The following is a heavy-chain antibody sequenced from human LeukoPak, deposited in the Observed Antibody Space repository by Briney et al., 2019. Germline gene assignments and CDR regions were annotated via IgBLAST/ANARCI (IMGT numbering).Heavy chain of an antibody. V-gene: IGHV4-34*01. Sequence: SETLSLTCAVYGGFFSGYYWSWIRQPPGKGLEWIGEINHSGRTNYNPSLKSRVTLSVDTSKSQFSLKLTSVTAADTAVYYCARATHCSSATCYRPFDYWGQGTLVTVSS. CDR1: GGFFSGYY. CDR2: INHSGRT. J-gene: IGHJ4*02. D-gene: IGHD2-2*02. CDR3: ARATHCSSATCYRPFDY.